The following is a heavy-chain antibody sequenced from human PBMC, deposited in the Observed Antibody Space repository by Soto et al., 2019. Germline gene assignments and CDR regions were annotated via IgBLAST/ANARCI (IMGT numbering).Heavy chain of an antibody. J-gene: IGHJ4*02. CDR3: ARLGSSWNADY. V-gene: IGHV4-34*01. Sequence: QVQLQQWGAGLLKPSETLSLTCAVYGGSFSGYYWSWVRQPQGKGLEWIGEINHSGSTNYNPSLKSRVTIAVDTSKNQFSLKLSSVTAADTAVYYCARLGSSWNADYWGQGTLVTGSS. CDR1: GGSFSGYY. D-gene: IGHD6-13*01. CDR2: INHSGST.